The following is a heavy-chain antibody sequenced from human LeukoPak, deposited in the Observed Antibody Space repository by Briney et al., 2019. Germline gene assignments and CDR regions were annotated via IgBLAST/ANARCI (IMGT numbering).Heavy chain of an antibody. CDR3: ARELREFDY. V-gene: IGHV3-21*01. CDR2: FGTRSTSI. Sequence: GGSLRLSCTASGFTFSGYSMNWIRQAPGKGLEWVSSFGTRSTSIYHADSVKGRFTISRDNAKNSLYLQMNSLRAEDTAVYYCARELREFDYWGQGTLVTVSS. J-gene: IGHJ4*02. D-gene: IGHD3-3*01. CDR1: GFTFSGYS.